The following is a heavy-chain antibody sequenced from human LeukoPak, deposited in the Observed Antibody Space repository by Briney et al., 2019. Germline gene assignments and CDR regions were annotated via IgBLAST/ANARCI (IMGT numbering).Heavy chain of an antibody. CDR2: INHSGST. D-gene: IGHD5-24*01. J-gene: IGHJ4*02. V-gene: IGHV4-34*01. CDR1: GGSFSGYY. Sequence: PSETLSLTCAVYGGSFSGYYWSWIRQPPGKGLEWIGEINHSGSTNYNPSLKSRVTISVDTSKNQFSLKLSSVTAADTAVYYCARGRVLGVAEEVEMATWGQGTLVTVSS. CDR3: ARGRVLGVAEEVEMAT.